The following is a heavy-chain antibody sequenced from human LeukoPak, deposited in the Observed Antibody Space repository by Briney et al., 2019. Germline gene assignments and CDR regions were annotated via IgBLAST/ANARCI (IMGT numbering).Heavy chain of an antibody. CDR1: GFTFSSYG. CDR3: AKKARDGPQFYY. D-gene: IGHD5-24*01. J-gene: IGHJ4*02. Sequence: SGGSLRLSCAASGFTFSSYGMHWVRQAPGKGLEWVSFIRSDGSNKYYADSVKGRFTISRDNSKNTLYLQMNSLRAEDTAVYYCAKKARDGPQFYYWGQGTLVTVSS. CDR2: IRSDGSNK. V-gene: IGHV3-30*02.